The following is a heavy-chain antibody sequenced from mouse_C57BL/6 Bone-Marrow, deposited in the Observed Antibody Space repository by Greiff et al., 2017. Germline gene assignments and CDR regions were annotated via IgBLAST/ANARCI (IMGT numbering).Heavy chain of an antibody. J-gene: IGHJ3*01. V-gene: IGHV5-6*02. CDR1: GFTFSSYG. D-gene: IGHD1-1*01. CDR2: ISSGGSYT. Sequence: EVMLVESGGDLVKPGGSLKLSCAASGFTFSSYGMSWVRQTPDKRLEWVATISSGGSYTYYPDSVKGRFTISRDNAKNTLYLQMSSLKSEDTAMYYCARHVITTVGAPAWFAYWGQGTLVTVSA. CDR3: ARHVITTVGAPAWFAY.